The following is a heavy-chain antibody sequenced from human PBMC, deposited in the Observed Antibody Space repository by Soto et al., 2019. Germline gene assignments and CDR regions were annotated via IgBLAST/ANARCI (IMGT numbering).Heavy chain of an antibody. Sequence: GESLKISCAASGLTFSSYWMSWVRQPPGKGLEWVANIKQDGSEKYYVDSVKGRFTISRDNAKNSLYLQMNSLRAEDTAVYYCAREGPATDAFDIWGQGTMVTVSS. CDR1: GLTFSSYW. CDR2: IKQDGSEK. CDR3: AREGPATDAFDI. J-gene: IGHJ3*02. D-gene: IGHD2-2*01. V-gene: IGHV3-7*01.